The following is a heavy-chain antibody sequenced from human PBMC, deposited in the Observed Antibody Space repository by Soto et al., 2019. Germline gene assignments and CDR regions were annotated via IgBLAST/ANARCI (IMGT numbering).Heavy chain of an antibody. D-gene: IGHD1-26*01. CDR1: GYSFTSYW. V-gene: IGHV5-10-1*01. J-gene: IGHJ6*02. Sequence: PGESLKISCKGSGYSFTSYWISWVRQMPGKGLEWMGRIGPSDSYTNYSPSFQGHVTISADKSISTAYLQWSSLKASDTAMYYCGRGIVGATLHYYYGMDVWGQGTTVTVSS. CDR2: IGPSDSYT. CDR3: GRGIVGATLHYYYGMDV.